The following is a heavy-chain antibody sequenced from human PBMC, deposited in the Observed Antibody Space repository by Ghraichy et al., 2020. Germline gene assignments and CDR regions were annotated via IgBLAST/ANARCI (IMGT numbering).Heavy chain of an antibody. J-gene: IGHJ4*02. CDR1: GFTFSSYG. Sequence: LSLTCAASGFTFSSYGMHWVRQAPGKGLEWVAVISYDGSNKYYADSVKGRFTISRDNSKNTLYLQMNSLRAEDTAVYYCAKLGGGNDHYYDSSGYYPLGYWGQGTLVTVSS. CDR3: AKLGGGNDHYYDSSGYYPLGY. D-gene: IGHD3-22*01. V-gene: IGHV3-30*18. CDR2: ISYDGSNK.